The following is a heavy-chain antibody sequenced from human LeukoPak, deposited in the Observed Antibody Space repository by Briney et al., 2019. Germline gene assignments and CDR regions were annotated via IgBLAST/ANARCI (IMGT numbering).Heavy chain of an antibody. CDR2: ISGSGGST. CDR3: ARGDGKAKNRPLGY. Sequence: PGGSLRLSCAASGFTFTNAWMSWVRQAPGKGLEWVSAISGSGGSTYYADSVKGRFTISRDNSKNTLYLQMNSLRAEDTAVYYWARGDGKAKNRPLGYWARGTRVTVSS. V-gene: IGHV3-23*01. J-gene: IGHJ4*02. CDR1: GFTFTNAW. D-gene: IGHD3-16*01.